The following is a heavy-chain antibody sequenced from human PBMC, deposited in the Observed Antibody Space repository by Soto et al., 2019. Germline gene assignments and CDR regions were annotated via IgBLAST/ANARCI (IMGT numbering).Heavy chain of an antibody. J-gene: IGHJ6*02. CDR3: ARLGSAAGLSNYGMDV. Sequence: PGESLKISCHGSGYSFTTYWICWVRQMPGKGLEWMGIIYPDDSDTRYSPSFQGQVTISADKSISTAYLQWSSLKASDTAMYYCARLGSAAGLSNYGMDVWGQGTTVTVSS. V-gene: IGHV5-51*01. D-gene: IGHD6-13*01. CDR2: IYPDDSDT. CDR1: GYSFTTYW.